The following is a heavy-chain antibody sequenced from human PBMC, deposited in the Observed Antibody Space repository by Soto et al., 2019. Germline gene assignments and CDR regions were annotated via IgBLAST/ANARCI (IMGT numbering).Heavy chain of an antibody. V-gene: IGHV4-39*01. J-gene: IGHJ6*03. CDR1: GGSISSSSYY. CDR3: ASYQLPRTTYYYYYYMDV. D-gene: IGHD2-2*01. CDR2: IYYSGST. Sequence: SETLSLTCTVSGGSISSSSYYWGWIRQPPGKGLEWIGSIYYSGSTYYNPSLKSRVTISVDTSKNQFSLKLSSVTAADTAVYYCASYQLPRTTYYYYYYMDVWGKGTTVTVSS.